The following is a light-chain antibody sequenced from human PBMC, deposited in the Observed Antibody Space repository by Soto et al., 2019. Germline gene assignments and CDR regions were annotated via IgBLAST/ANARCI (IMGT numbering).Light chain of an antibody. Sequence: EIVLTQSPATLSLSPGERATLSCRASHSVSSYLAWYQQTPGQAPRLRLYDASNRATGIPARFSGGGSGTDFTPTIRSLAPEDFAVDYCQHRFNWPRFTFGQGTKLEIK. J-gene: IGKJ2*01. CDR3: QHRFNWPRFT. CDR1: HSVSSY. CDR2: DAS. V-gene: IGKV3-11*01.